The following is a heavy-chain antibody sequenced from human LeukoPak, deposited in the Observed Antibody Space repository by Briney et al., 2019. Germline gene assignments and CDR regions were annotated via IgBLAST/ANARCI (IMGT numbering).Heavy chain of an antibody. CDR2: INPNSGGT. J-gene: IGHJ4*02. CDR3: ARVRYGSGSYYFDY. CDR1: GYTFTGYY. Sequence: ASVKVSCKASGYTFTGYYMHWVRQAPGQGLEWMGWINPNSGGTNYAQNFQGRVTMTRDTYISTAYMELSRLRSDDTAVYYCARVRYGSGSYYFDYWGQGTLVTVSS. D-gene: IGHD3-10*01. V-gene: IGHV1-2*02.